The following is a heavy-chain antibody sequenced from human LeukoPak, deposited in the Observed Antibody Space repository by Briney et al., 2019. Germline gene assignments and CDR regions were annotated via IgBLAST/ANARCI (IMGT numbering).Heavy chain of an antibody. Sequence: ASVKVSCKASRYTFTSYDTNWARHATGQGLEWMGWMNPNSSNTNYAQKFQGRVTMTRNTSISKAYMELSSLRTEDTAGYYCSRICSSIAAEPNAFDIWGQGTMVTVSS. J-gene: IGHJ3*02. D-gene: IGHD6-6*01. CDR3: SRICSSIAAEPNAFDI. V-gene: IGHV1-8*01. CDR2: MNPNSSNT. CDR1: RYTFTSYD.